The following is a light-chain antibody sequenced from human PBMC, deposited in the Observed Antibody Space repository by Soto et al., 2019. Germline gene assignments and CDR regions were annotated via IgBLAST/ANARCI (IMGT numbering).Light chain of an antibody. CDR1: SSDVGGHNH. CDR3: SSYAGSNNLL. V-gene: IGLV2-8*01. Sequence: QSALTQPPSASGSPGQSVTISCTGTSSDVGGHNHVSWYQQHPGKAPKVMIYEVSKRPSGVPDRFSGSKSGNTASLTVSGLQAEDEADYYCSSYAGSNNLLFGGGTQLTVL. CDR2: EVS. J-gene: IGLJ3*02.